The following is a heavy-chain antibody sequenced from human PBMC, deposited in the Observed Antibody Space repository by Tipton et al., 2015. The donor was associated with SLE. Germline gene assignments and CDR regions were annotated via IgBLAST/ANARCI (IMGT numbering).Heavy chain of an antibody. Sequence: SLRLSCAASGFTFSGYTMTWVRQAPGKGLEWVSSISSSSDSRYIFYTDSVKGRFIISRDNAGNSLFLQMDSLRAEDTAVYFCARLEYGVDYFPYLDFWGQGSLFTVSS. D-gene: IGHD2-8*01. CDR2: ISSSSDSRYI. CDR3: ARLEYGVDYFPYLDF. J-gene: IGHJ4*02. V-gene: IGHV3-21*01. CDR1: GFTFSGYT.